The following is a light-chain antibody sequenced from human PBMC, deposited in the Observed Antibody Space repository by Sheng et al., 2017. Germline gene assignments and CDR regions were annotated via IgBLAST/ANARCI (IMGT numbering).Light chain of an antibody. J-gene: IGKJ1*01. Sequence: AIRMTQSPSSFSASTGDRVTITCRASQGISSYLAWYQQKPGKAPKLLIYAASTLQSGVPSRFSGSGSGTDFTLTISCLQSEDFATYYCQQYYSSWTFGRRDQGGNQT. V-gene: IGKV1-8*01. CDR3: QQYYSSWT. CDR2: AAS. CDR1: QGISSY.